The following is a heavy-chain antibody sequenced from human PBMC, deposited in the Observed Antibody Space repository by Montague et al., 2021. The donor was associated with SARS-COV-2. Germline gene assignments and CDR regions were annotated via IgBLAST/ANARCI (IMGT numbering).Heavy chain of an antibody. J-gene: IGHJ6*02. CDR3: ARTSRGSRYFYGVDV. CDR2: IFRSGAT. D-gene: IGHD3-10*01. CDR1: GDSISDYY. Sequence: SETLSLTCTVSGDSISDYYWSWIRQPPRMGLEWIGYIFRSGATNYNPPLKSRVFISLDTSKSQFSLRLSSVTAADTAIYYCARTSRGSRYFYGVDVWGQGTTVTVSS. V-gene: IGHV4-59*01.